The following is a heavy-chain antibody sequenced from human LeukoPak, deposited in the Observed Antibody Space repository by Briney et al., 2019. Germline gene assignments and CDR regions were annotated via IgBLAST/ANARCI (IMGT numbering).Heavy chain of an antibody. Sequence: GESLRISCKGSGNSFTSYWISWVRQMPGKGLEWMGRIDPSDSYTNYSPSFQGHVTISADKSISTAYLQWSSLKASDTAMYYCARGIAAADNKSPWDYYYGMDVWGKGTTVTVSS. CDR3: ARGIAAADNKSPWDYYYGMDV. V-gene: IGHV5-10-1*01. D-gene: IGHD6-13*01. CDR1: GNSFTSYW. J-gene: IGHJ6*04. CDR2: IDPSDSYT.